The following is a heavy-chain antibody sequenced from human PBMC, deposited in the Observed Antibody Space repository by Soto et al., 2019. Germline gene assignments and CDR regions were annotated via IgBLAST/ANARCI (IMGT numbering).Heavy chain of an antibody. Sequence: EVQLVESGGGLVQPGGSLRLSCAASGFTFSGHWMQWVRQAPGKGPVCVSRINKDGSITTYADSVKGRFTISRDNAKNTLYLQMNSMRAEDTAVYYWARYGITWGQGTQVTVSS. CDR3: ARYGIT. J-gene: IGHJ5*02. D-gene: IGHD3-10*01. V-gene: IGHV3-74*01. CDR2: INKDGSIT. CDR1: GFTFSGHW.